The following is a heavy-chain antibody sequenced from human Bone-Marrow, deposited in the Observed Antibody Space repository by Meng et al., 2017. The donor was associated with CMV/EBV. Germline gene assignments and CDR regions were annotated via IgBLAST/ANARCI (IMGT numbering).Heavy chain of an antibody. D-gene: IGHD3-10*01. V-gene: IGHV4-61*08. CDR1: GGSVSRGAYY. CDR2: IYYGGST. J-gene: IGHJ6*02. Sequence: SETLSLTCTVSGGSVSRGAYYWSWIRQHPGKGLEWFGHIYYGGSTKSNPAHKSRVTISVDKSKNHFSLNLTSLTAADTAVYYCSRSGGMDVWGQRTTVTVSS. CDR3: SRSGGMDV.